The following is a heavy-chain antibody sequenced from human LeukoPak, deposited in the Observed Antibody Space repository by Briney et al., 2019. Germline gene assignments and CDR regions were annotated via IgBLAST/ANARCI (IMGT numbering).Heavy chain of an antibody. CDR3: ARRAYTNCFDP. CDR2: IFYSGNT. Sequence: SETLSLTGTVSGGSISSSSDYWGGIRQPPGWGLEWIGIIFYSGNTYYNPSLKTRVTISVDTPRNQFYLTLRSATATDTAVYYCARRAYTNCFDPWGQGTLVTVSS. J-gene: IGHJ5*02. CDR1: GGSISSSSDY. D-gene: IGHD1-14*01. V-gene: IGHV4-39*01.